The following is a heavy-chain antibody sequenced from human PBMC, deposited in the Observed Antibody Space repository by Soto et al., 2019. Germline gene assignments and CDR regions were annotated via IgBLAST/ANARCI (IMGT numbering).Heavy chain of an antibody. D-gene: IGHD4-17*01. CDR3: TIYGEHPGIYHYYGMDV. CDR1: GFTFGDYA. J-gene: IGHJ6*02. Sequence: PGGSLRLSCTASGFTFGDYAMSWFRQAPGKGLEWVGFIRSKAYGGTTEYAASVKGRFTISRDDSKSIAYLQMNSLKTEDTAVYYCTIYGEHPGIYHYYGMDVWGQGTTVTVSS. CDR2: IRSKAYGGTT. V-gene: IGHV3-49*03.